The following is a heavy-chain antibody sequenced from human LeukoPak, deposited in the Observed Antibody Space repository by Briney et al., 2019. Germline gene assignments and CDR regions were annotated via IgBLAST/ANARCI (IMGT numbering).Heavy chain of an antibody. CDR1: GYTFTGYY. D-gene: IGHD2-15*01. V-gene: IGHV1-2*02. Sequence: RASVTVSFQASGYTFTGYYMHWVRQAPGQGLEWMGWINPNSGGTNYAQKFHGRVTITRDTSISTAYMELSRLRSDDTAVYYCAVAATDAFDTWGQGTMVTVSS. CDR2: INPNSGGT. CDR3: AVAATDAFDT. J-gene: IGHJ3*02.